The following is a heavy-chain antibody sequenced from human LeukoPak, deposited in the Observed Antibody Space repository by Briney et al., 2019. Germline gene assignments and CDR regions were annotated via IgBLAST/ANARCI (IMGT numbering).Heavy chain of an antibody. V-gene: IGHV3-48*04. Sequence: GGSLRLSCAASGFTFSTYNMNWVRQAPGKGLEWLAYITSNLNTIYYADSVKGRFTISRDNAKNSLYLQMNSLRAEDTAVYYCAKGYKASPLDYWGQGTLVTVSS. CDR1: GFTFSTYN. CDR2: ITSNLNTI. CDR3: AKGYKASPLDY. J-gene: IGHJ4*02. D-gene: IGHD3-10*01.